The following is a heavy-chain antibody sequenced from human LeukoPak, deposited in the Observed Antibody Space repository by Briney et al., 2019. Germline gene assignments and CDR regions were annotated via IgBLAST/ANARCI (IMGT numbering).Heavy chain of an antibody. CDR3: ASFLSIYGDDGMDV. D-gene: IGHD4-17*01. Sequence: SETLSLTCAVYGVSFSGYYWSWIRQPPGKGLEWIGEINHSGSTNYNPSLKSRVTISVDTSKNQFSLKLSSVTAADTAVYYCASFLSIYGDDGMDVWGQGTTVTVSS. CDR1: GVSFSGYY. V-gene: IGHV4-34*01. J-gene: IGHJ6*02. CDR2: INHSGST.